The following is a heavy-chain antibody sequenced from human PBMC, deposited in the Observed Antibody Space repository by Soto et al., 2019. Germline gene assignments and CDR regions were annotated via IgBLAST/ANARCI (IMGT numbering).Heavy chain of an antibody. CDR1: GYTFTSYG. J-gene: IGHJ3*02. V-gene: IGHV1-18*01. CDR3: ARRRFWQPSPLDAFDI. D-gene: IGHD3-10*01. Sequence: ASVKVSCKASGYTFTSYGISWVRQAPGQGLDWMGWISAYNGNTNYAQKLQGRVTMTTDTSTSTAYMELRSLRSDDTAVYYCARRRFWQPSPLDAFDIWGQGTMVTVSS. CDR2: ISAYNGNT.